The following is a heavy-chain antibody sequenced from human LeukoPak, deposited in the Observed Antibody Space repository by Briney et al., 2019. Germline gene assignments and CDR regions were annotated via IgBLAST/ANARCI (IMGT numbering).Heavy chain of an antibody. CDR2: IYYSGST. Sequence: SETLSLTCTVSGGSISSYYWSWIRQPPGKGLEWIGYIYYSGSTNYNPSLKSRVTISVDTSKNQFSLKLSSVTAADTAVYYCARDQGIVGAKPAFDIWGQGTMVTVSS. CDR3: ARDQGIVGAKPAFDI. J-gene: IGHJ3*02. D-gene: IGHD1-26*01. V-gene: IGHV4-59*01. CDR1: GGSISSYY.